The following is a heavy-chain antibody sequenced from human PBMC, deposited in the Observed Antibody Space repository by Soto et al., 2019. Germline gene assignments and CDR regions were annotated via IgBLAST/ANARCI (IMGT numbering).Heavy chain of an antibody. V-gene: IGHV4-39*01. J-gene: IGHJ4*02. CDR3: ARGLSSPSAAGV. CDR2: VHDTGRT. D-gene: IGHD6-6*01. CDR1: GGSVSSGGNY. Sequence: QLQLQESGPGLVKPSETLSLTCAVSGGSVSSGGNYWGWLRQSPGKGLEWIGSVHDTGRTHYNPSLTSRVTISVDTSKNQFSLNVNSVTAADTAVYYCARGLSSPSAAGVWGQGTLVTVSS.